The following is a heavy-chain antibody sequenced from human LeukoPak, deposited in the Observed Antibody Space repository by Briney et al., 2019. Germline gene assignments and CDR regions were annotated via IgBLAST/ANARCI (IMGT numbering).Heavy chain of an antibody. CDR3: AKDPEGPTY. Sequence: GGSLRLSCAASGFTFYNHAMTWVRQGPGKGLEWVSSITSSGGNTYYADSVKGRFTISRDNSKNTLYLQMNSLRAEDTALYYCAKDPEGPTYWGQGTLVTVSS. D-gene: IGHD1-14*01. CDR1: GFTFYNHA. J-gene: IGHJ4*02. CDR2: ITSSGGNT. V-gene: IGHV3-23*01.